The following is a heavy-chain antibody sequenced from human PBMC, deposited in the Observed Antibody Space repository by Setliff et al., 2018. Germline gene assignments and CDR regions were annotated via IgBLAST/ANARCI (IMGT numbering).Heavy chain of an antibody. D-gene: IGHD2-15*01. CDR2: ISYSGRT. Sequence: SETLSLTCAVSGGSISTDPYFWTWIRQHPVKGLEWIGYISYSGRTSYNPSLYSRITVSLDRSKNQFSLQLTSVTAADTAMYYCARVAYPNGGSCRYFDNWGQGTLVTVSS. CDR1: GGSISTDPYF. V-gene: IGHV4-31*11. CDR3: ARVAYPNGGSCRYFDN. J-gene: IGHJ4*02.